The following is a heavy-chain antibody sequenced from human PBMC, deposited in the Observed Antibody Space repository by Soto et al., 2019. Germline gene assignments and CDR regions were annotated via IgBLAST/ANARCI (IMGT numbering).Heavy chain of an antibody. CDR2: IRSKAYGGTT. J-gene: IGHJ6*02. Sequence: PGGSLRLSCTASGFTFGDYAMSWVRQAPGKGLEWVGFIRSKAYGGTTEYAASVKGRFTISRDDSKSIAYLQMNSLKTEDTAVYYCTRDIAAAGNYYYYYGMDVWGQGTTVTVSS. CDR3: TRDIAAAGNYYYYYGMDV. CDR1: GFTFGDYA. D-gene: IGHD6-13*01. V-gene: IGHV3-49*04.